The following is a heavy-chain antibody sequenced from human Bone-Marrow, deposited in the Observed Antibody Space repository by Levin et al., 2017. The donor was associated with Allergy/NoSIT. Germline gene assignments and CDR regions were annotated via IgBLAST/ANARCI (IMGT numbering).Heavy chain of an antibody. Sequence: SQTLSLTCAVNGGSFIGYYWTWIRQSPEKGLECIGEINHTGNTNYNPSLKSRVSISMDMSARQVSLKLNSVTAADTAVYYCARRSNGQPIDSWGQGTLVTVSS. CDR3: ARRSNGQPIDS. J-gene: IGHJ4*02. CDR1: GGSFIGYY. CDR2: INHTGNT. D-gene: IGHD1-1*01. V-gene: IGHV4-34*01.